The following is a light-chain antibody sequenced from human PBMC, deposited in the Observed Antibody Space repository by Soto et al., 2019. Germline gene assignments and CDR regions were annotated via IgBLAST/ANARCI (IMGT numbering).Light chain of an antibody. CDR2: DAS. CDR1: QSVSSY. CDR3: QQRSNWWT. J-gene: IGKJ1*01. V-gene: IGKV3-11*01. Sequence: EIVLTQSPATLSLSPGERATLPCRASQSVSSYLAWYQQKPGQAPRLLIYDASNRATGIPARFSGSGSGTDFTLTISSLEPEDFAVYYCQQRSNWWTFGQGTRWIS.